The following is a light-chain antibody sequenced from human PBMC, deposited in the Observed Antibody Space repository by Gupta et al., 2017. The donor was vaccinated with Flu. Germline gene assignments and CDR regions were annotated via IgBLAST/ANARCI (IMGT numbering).Light chain of an antibody. CDR3: QQEYSSAWT. J-gene: IGKJ1*01. CDR1: QSVSRY. Sequence: PGTLSLSPGERATLSCRASQSVSRYINWYQQRPGQAPGLLIYGSSSSATGIPDRFSGSGSGTDFTLTIIRLEPEDFAVYYCQQEYSSAWTFGQGTKVEIK. CDR2: GSS. V-gene: IGKV3-20*01.